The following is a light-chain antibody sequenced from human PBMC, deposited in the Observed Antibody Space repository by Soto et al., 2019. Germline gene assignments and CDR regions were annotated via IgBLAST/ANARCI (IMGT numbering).Light chain of an antibody. J-gene: IGKJ4*01. CDR3: QQRRDWPLT. Sequence: EIVLTQSPATLSLSPGETATLSCRASQDVYSDLAWYQQKPGQSPRLLIYDISTRAPDFPARFSGSGSGTDFTLAISSLEPEDFALSYCQQRRDWPLTFGGGTKVEIK. V-gene: IGKV3-11*01. CDR2: DIS. CDR1: QDVYSD.